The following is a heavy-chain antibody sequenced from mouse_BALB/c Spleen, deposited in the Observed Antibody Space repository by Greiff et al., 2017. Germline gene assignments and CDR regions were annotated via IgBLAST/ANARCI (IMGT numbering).Heavy chain of an antibody. V-gene: IGHV1-15*01. CDR1: GYTFTDYE. D-gene: IGHD2-3*01. J-gene: IGHJ3*01. CDR2: IDPETGGT. CDR3: TRRDGYYVSWFAY. Sequence: VQLQQSGAELVRPGASVTLSCKASGYTFTDYEMHWVKQTPVHGLEWIGAIDPETGGTAYNQKFKGKATLTADKSSSTAYMELRSLTSEDSAVYYCTRRDGYYVSWFAYWGQGTLVTVSA.